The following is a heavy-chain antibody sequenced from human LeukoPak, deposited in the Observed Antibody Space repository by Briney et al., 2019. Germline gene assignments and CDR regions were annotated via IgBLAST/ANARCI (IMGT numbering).Heavy chain of an antibody. Sequence: PGGSLRLSCAASGFTFSSYWMSWVRQAPGKGLEWVANIEQDGSEKYYVDSVKGRFTISRDNAKNSLYLQMNSLRAEDTAVYYCARDWTAAVGYMDVWGKGTTVTVSS. CDR1: GFTFSSYW. CDR3: ARDWTAAVGYMDV. D-gene: IGHD3/OR15-3a*01. V-gene: IGHV3-7*01. CDR2: IEQDGSEK. J-gene: IGHJ6*03.